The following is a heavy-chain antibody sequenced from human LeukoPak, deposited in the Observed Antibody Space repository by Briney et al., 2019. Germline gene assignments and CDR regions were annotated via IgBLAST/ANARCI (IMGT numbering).Heavy chain of an antibody. J-gene: IGHJ6*03. CDR3: ARVKYYYDSSGYTYYYYYYMDV. D-gene: IGHD3-22*01. V-gene: IGHV4-4*07. Sequence: SETLSLTCTVSGGSISSYYWSWIRQPAGKGLEWIGRIYTSGSTNYNPSLKSRVTMSVDMSKNQFSLKLSSVTAADTAVYYCARVKYYYDSSGYTYYYYYYMDVWGKGTTVTVSS. CDR1: GGSISSYY. CDR2: IYTSGST.